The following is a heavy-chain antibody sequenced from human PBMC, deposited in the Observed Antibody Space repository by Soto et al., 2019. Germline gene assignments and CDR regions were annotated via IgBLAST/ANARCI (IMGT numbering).Heavy chain of an antibody. CDR3: ARFGYTTEAH. CDR2: LQTDGSHP. Sequence: SLRLSCVASGFTFNYYWMHWVRQAPGKGLMWVSRLQTDGSHPDYADSVKGRFTISRDNAKNTLYLQMNSLRAEDTAVYYCARFGYTTEAHWGQGTLVTVSS. D-gene: IGHD5-12*01. CDR1: GFTFNYYW. J-gene: IGHJ4*02. V-gene: IGHV3-74*01.